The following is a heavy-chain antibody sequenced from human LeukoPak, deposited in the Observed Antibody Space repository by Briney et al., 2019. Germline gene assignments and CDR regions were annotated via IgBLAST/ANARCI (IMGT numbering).Heavy chain of an antibody. Sequence: ASVKVSCKASGYTFTGYYMHWVRQAPGQGLEWMGWINPNSGGTNYAQKFQGRVTMTRDTSISTAYMELSRLRSDDTAVYYCARGGDRVYYDSSGYYHWGQGTLVTVSS. CDR3: ARGGDRVYYDSSGYYH. CDR1: GYTFTGYY. CDR2: INPNSGGT. J-gene: IGHJ5*02. V-gene: IGHV1-2*02. D-gene: IGHD3-22*01.